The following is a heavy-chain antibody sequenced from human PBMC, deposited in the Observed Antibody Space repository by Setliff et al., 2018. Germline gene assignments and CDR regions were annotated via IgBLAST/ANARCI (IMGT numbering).Heavy chain of an antibody. Sequence: SETLSLTCAVSGYSISSGHYWGWIRQPPGKGLEWIGSIYYSGSTYYNPSLKSRVTISVDTSKNQFSLKLSSVTAADTAVYYCARREGDGYNFWSGYYSPGGYYYGMDVWGQGTTVTVSS. J-gene: IGHJ6*02. CDR1: GYSISSGHY. D-gene: IGHD3-3*01. V-gene: IGHV4-38-2*01. CDR2: IYYSGST. CDR3: ARREGDGYNFWSGYYSPGGYYYGMDV.